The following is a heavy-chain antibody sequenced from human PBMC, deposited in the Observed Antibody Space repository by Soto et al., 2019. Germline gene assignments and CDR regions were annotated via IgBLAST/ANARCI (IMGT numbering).Heavy chain of an antibody. CDR1: GYSFTSYW. J-gene: IGHJ6*02. D-gene: IGHD2-15*01. Sequence: GESLKISCKGSGYSFTSYWIGWVRQMPGKGLEWMGIIYPGDSDTRYSPSFQGQVTISADKSISTAYLQWSSLKASDTAMYYCARRSYCSGGSCQNRERWYYYYGMDVWGQGTTVTVSS. CDR3: ARRSYCSGGSCQNRERWYYYYGMDV. CDR2: IYPGDSDT. V-gene: IGHV5-51*01.